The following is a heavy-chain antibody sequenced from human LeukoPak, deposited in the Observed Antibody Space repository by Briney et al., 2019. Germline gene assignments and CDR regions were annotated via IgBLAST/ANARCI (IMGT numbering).Heavy chain of an antibody. CDR3: ARGRVDTAMVLYYYYYMDV. V-gene: IGHV4-59*01. Sequence: SETLSLTCTVSGGSISSYYWSWIRQPPGKGPEWIGYIYYSGGTNYNPSLKSRVTISVDTSKNQFSLKLSSVTAADTAVYYCARGRVDTAMVLYYYYYMDVWGKGTTVTISS. CDR2: IYYSGGT. D-gene: IGHD5-18*01. J-gene: IGHJ6*03. CDR1: GGSISSYY.